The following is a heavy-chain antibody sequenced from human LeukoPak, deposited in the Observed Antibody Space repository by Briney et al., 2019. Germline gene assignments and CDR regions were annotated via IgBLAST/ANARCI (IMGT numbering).Heavy chain of an antibody. CDR2: IYPGDSDT. CDR1: GYSFTSYW. CDR3: ARHKTSSWYGAKGQFNY. V-gene: IGHV5-51*01. J-gene: IGHJ4*02. D-gene: IGHD6-13*01. Sequence: GESLKISCKGSGYSFTSYWIGWVRQMPGKGLEWMGIIYPGDSDTRYSPSFQGQVTISADKSISTAYLQWSSLKASDTAMYYCARHKTSSWYGAKGQFNYWGQGTLVTVSS.